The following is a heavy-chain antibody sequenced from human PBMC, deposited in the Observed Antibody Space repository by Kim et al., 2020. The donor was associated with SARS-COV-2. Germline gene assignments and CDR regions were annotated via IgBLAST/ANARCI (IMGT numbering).Heavy chain of an antibody. CDR2: ISYDGSNK. Sequence: GGSLRLSCAASGFTFSSYGMHWVRQAPGKGLEWVAVISYDGSNKYYADSVKGRFTISRDNSKNTLYLQMNSLRAEDTAVYYCAKDRGSSWPYYYYGMDVWGRGTTVTVSS. D-gene: IGHD6-13*01. CDR3: AKDRGSSWPYYYYGMDV. V-gene: IGHV3-30*18. CDR1: GFTFSSYG. J-gene: IGHJ6*02.